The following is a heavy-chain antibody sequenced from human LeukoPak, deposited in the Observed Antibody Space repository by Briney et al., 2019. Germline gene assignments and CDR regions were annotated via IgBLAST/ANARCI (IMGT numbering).Heavy chain of an antibody. Sequence: SGPTLVNPTQTLTLTCTFSGFSLSTSGVGVGWIRQPPGKALEWLALIYWDDDKRYSPSLKSRLTITKDTSKNQVVLTMTNMDPVDTATYYCARTFQSGSYADHFDYWGQGTLVTVSS. J-gene: IGHJ4*02. D-gene: IGHD1-26*01. CDR3: ARTFQSGSYADHFDY. CDR1: GFSLSTSGVG. CDR2: IYWDDDK. V-gene: IGHV2-5*02.